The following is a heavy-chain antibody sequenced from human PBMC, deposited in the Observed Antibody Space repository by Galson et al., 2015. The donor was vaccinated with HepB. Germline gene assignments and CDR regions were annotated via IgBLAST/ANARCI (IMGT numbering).Heavy chain of an antibody. CDR2: ISYHGSDK. D-gene: IGHD2-15*01. J-gene: IGHJ4*02. Sequence: SLRLSCAASGFSFSSYGMHWVRQAPGKGLEWVAVISYHGSDKYYADSVRGRFTVSRDNSKNTLFLQVNSLRLEDTAVYYCAKDETHCRGGSCYRDSFHSWGQGTLVTVSS. V-gene: IGHV3-30*18. CDR3: AKDETHCRGGSCYRDSFHS. CDR1: GFSFSSYG.